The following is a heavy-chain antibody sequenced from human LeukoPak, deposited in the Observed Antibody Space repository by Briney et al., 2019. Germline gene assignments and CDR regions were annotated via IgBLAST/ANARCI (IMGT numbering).Heavy chain of an antibody. CDR3: AKDQRIYGILYYIYMDV. Sequence: PGGSLRLSCAASGFTFSSCAMSWVRQAPGKRLEWVSGISASGGTTYYADSVKGRFTISRDNSKNTLYLEMDSLRTEDTAVYYCAKDQRIYGILYYIYMDVWGKGTTVTISS. CDR2: ISASGGTT. J-gene: IGHJ6*03. CDR1: GFTFSSCA. D-gene: IGHD3-10*01. V-gene: IGHV3-23*01.